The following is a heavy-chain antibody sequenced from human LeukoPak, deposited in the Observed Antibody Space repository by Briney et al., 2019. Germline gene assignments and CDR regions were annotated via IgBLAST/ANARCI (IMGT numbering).Heavy chain of an antibody. D-gene: IGHD3-10*01. J-gene: IGHJ6*03. CDR2: MKPNSGNT. CDR3: ARADRGPASGSQTQPVFVYYYYYYMDV. CDR1: GGTFSSYA. Sequence: GSSVKVSCKASGGTFSSYAISWVRQTPGQGLEWMGWMKPNSGNTGYAQKFQGRVTITRNTSISTAYMELSSLRSEDTAVYYCARADRGPASGSQTQPVFVYYYYYYMDVWGKGTTVTISS. V-gene: IGHV1-8*03.